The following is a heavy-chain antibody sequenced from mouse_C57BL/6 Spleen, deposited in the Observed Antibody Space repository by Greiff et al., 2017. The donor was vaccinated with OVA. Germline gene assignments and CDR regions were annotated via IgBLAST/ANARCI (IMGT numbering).Heavy chain of an antibody. CDR1: GFSLPSYG. V-gene: IGHV2-2*01. CDR3: ARGGYSNYIEGVGMDY. Sequence: QVQLKQSGPGLVQPSQSLSITCTVSGFSLPSYGVHWVRQSPGKGLEWLGVIWSGGSTDYNAAFISRLSISKDNSKSQVFFKMNSLQADDTAIYYCARGGYSNYIEGVGMDYWGQGTSVTVSS. D-gene: IGHD2-5*01. CDR2: IWSGGST. J-gene: IGHJ4*01.